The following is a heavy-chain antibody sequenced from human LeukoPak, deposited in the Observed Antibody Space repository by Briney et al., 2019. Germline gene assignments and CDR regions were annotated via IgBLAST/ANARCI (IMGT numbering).Heavy chain of an antibody. V-gene: IGHV3-66*01. J-gene: IGHJ4*02. D-gene: IGHD4-17*01. CDR2: IYGGGGT. CDR1: GFTRSTNN. CDR3: ARGFRSVTTWGYFDY. Sequence: PGGSLRLSCAAPGFTRSTNNTSSVRQAAGKSLERGSLIYGGGGTYYADSVKGRFTISRDNSRNTLSLQMNSLRVDDTAVYYCARGFRSVTTWGYFDYWGQGALVTVSS.